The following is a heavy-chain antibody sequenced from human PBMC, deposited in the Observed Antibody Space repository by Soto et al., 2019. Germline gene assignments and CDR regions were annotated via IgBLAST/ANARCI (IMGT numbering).Heavy chain of an antibody. CDR2: ISAYNGNT. CDR3: ARLGITIFGVVINYYYGMDV. V-gene: IGHV1-18*04. CDR1: GYTFTSYG. J-gene: IGHJ6*02. Sequence: ASVEVSCKASGYTFTSYGISWVRQAPGQGLEWMGWISAYNGNTNYAQKLQGRVTMTTDTSTSTAYMELRSLRSDDTAVYYCARLGITIFGVVINYYYGMDVWGQGTTVTVSS. D-gene: IGHD3-3*01.